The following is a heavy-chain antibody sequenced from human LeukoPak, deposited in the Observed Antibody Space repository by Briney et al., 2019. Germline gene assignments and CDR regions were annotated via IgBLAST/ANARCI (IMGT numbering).Heavy chain of an antibody. J-gene: IGHJ4*02. CDR2: IYSTGST. D-gene: IGHD3-9*01. CDR3: ARVFRGPFDY. Sequence: GGSLRLSCAASGFTFSSYWMHWVRQAPGQGLEWVSVIYSTGSTYYADSVKGRFTISRDNSKNTLYLQMNSLRAEDTAVYYCARVFRGPFDYWGQGTLVTVSS. V-gene: IGHV3-53*01. CDR1: GFTFSSYW.